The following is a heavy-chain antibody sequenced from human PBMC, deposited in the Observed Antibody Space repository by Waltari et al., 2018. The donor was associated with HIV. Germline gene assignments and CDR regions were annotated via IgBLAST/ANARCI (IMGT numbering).Heavy chain of an antibody. Sequence: QVPLLESGGGVVQPGRSPRLSCDVSGFPSRDYGFPWVRQAPGRGLEWVALISYDGRNKYYAESVKGRFTLSRDNAKNTLFLQMNSLRAEDTAVYYCAKEDFEYGSSSHLGYWGQGTLVTVSS. CDR1: GFPSRDYG. D-gene: IGHD6-6*01. CDR3: AKEDFEYGSSSHLGY. V-gene: IGHV3-30*18. CDR2: ISYDGRNK. J-gene: IGHJ4*02.